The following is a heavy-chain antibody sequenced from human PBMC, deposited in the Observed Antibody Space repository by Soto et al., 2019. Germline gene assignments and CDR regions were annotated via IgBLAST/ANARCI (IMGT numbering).Heavy chain of an antibody. CDR1: GFTFSSYA. CDR2: ISGSGGST. Sequence: GGSLRLSCAASGFTFSSYAMSWVRQAPGKGLEWVSAISGSGGSTYYADSVKGRFNISRDISKTTFFLKMNSLRAEDRAVFYFAKVTFDYYDSSENTGCFDYWGQGTLVTVSS. J-gene: IGHJ4*02. V-gene: IGHV3-23*01. CDR3: AKVTFDYYDSSENTGCFDY. D-gene: IGHD3-22*01.